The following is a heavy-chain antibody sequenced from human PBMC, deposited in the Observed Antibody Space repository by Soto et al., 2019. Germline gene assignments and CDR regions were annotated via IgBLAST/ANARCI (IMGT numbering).Heavy chain of an antibody. J-gene: IGHJ1*01. CDR2: IDTGNGNT. CDR3: AKGRSHYDSSCPD. CDR1: GYTFTSYA. Sequence: ASVKVSCKSSGYTFTSYAMQWVRQAPGQGLEWMGWIDTGNGNTKYSQKFQDRITITRDTSARTAYMELNNLRSGDTAVYYCAKGRSHYDSSCPDWGQGTLVTDSS. V-gene: IGHV1-3*04. D-gene: IGHD3-22*01.